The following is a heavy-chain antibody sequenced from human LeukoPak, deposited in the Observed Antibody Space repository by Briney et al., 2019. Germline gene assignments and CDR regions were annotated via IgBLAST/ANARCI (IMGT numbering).Heavy chain of an antibody. V-gene: IGHV3-23*01. D-gene: IGHD6-13*01. CDR1: GFTFSTYA. J-gene: IGHJ4*02. CDR2: ISGSGGST. CDR3: SKDLISSSWSYYFDY. Sequence: TGGSLRLSCAASGFTFSTYAMSWVRQAPGKGLEWVSSISGSGGSTHYADYVKGRFTISRDNSKNTLYLQMNSLRAEDTAVYYCSKDLISSSWSYYFDYWGQGTLVTVSS.